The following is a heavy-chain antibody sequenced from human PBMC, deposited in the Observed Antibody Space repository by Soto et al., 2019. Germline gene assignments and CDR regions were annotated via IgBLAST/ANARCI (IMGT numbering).Heavy chain of an antibody. J-gene: IGHJ4*02. CDR1: GGSFSGYY. V-gene: IGHV4-34*01. Sequence: QVQLQQWGAGLLKPSETLSLTCAVYGGSFSGYYWSWIRQPPGKGLEWIGEINHSGSTNYNPSLKSRVTISVDTSKNQFSLTLSYVTAADTAVYYCAFAGGQQLAEWFDYWGQGTLVTVSS. CDR2: INHSGST. D-gene: IGHD6-13*01. CDR3: AFAGGQQLAEWFDY.